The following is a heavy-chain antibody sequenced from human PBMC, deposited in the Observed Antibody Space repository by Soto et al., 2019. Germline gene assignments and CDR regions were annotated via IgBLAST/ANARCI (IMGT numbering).Heavy chain of an antibody. Sequence: ASVKVSCKASGYTFVSYGISWVRQAPGQGLEWMGWISAYNGNTNYAQKLQGRVTMTTDTSTSTAYMELRSLRSDDTAVYYCARDKIVVVEAANSRYRMGVWGKGSSVTVSS. CDR3: ARDKIVVVEAANSRYRMGV. D-gene: IGHD2-15*01. CDR2: ISAYNGNT. CDR1: GYTFVSYG. V-gene: IGHV1-18*01. J-gene: IGHJ6*04.